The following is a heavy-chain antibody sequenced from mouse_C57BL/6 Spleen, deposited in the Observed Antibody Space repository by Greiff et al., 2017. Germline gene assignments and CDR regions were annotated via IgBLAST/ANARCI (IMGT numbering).Heavy chain of an antibody. V-gene: IGHV1-53*01. D-gene: IGHD1-1*01. Sequence: QVQLKQSGTELVKPGASVKLSCKASGYTFTSYWMHWVKQRPGQGLEWIGNINPSNGGTNYNEKFKSKATLTVDKSSSTAYMQLSSLTSEDSAVYYCAREGDNYYGSSYDFDYWGQGTTLTVSS. J-gene: IGHJ2*01. CDR3: AREGDNYYGSSYDFDY. CDR1: GYTFTSYW. CDR2: INPSNGGT.